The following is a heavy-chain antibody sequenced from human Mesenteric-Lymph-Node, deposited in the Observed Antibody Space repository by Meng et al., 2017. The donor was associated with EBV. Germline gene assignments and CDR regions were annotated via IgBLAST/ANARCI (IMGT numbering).Heavy chain of an antibody. J-gene: IGHJ4*02. CDR1: GGSFSGYY. Sequence: QEQHQQAGGCCVKPSETLALTSDIYGGSFSGYYWSWMRQPPGKGLQWIGEINHSGSTNYNPSLTSRVTISVDTSKHHFSLKLTSVTAADTAVYYCVRAFCGGDCSHFDYWGQGTLVTVSS. CDR2: INHSGST. CDR3: VRAFCGGDCSHFDY. D-gene: IGHD2-21*01. V-gene: IGHV4-34*01.